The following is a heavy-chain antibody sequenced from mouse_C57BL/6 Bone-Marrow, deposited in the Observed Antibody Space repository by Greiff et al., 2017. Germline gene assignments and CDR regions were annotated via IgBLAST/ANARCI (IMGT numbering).Heavy chain of an antibody. J-gene: IGHJ3*01. CDR1: GYTFTNYW. D-gene: IGHD2-4*01. V-gene: IGHV1-63*01. CDR3: AREGLYYDYAY. Sequence: QVQLQQSGAELVRPGTSVKMSCKASGYTFTNYWIGWAKQRPGHGLEWIGDIYPGGGYTNYKDKLKGKATLTADKSSSTAYMQFSSLTSEDSAIYYCAREGLYYDYAYWGQGTLVTVSA. CDR2: IYPGGGYT.